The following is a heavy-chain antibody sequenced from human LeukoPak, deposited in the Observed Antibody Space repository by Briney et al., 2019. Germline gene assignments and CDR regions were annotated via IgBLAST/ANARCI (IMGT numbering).Heavy chain of an antibody. CDR3: ARGDGSEN. V-gene: IGHV3-30-3*01. D-gene: IGHD3-10*01. Sequence: GGSLRLSSAASGFTFSSYAMHWVRQAPGKGLEWVAVISYDGSNKYYADSVKGRFTISRDNSKNTLYLQMNSLRAEDTAVYHCARGDGSENWGQGTLVTVSS. CDR2: ISYDGSNK. CDR1: GFTFSSYA. J-gene: IGHJ4*02.